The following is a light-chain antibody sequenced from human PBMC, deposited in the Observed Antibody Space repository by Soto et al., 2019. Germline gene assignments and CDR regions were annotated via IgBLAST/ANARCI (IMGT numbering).Light chain of an antibody. CDR3: QQGYSSPHA. CDR2: GAS. V-gene: IGKV1-39*01. Sequence: DIKMTQSPASLSTSIGDSITISCRTSQSVHTYLNWYQHKPGTAPKLLIYGASRLQSGVPSRFRGTGSGTDFTLIINSLQPDDVATYYCQQGYSSPHAFGQGTKVDI. J-gene: IGKJ2*01. CDR1: QSVHTY.